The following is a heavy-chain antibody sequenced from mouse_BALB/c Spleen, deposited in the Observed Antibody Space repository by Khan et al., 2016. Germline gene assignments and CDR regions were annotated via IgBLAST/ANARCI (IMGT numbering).Heavy chain of an antibody. J-gene: IGHJ3*01. CDR2: IHYRGTT. CDR1: GYSIASGYT. Sequence: EVQLQESGPDLVKPSQSLSLTCTVTGYSIASGYTWHWIRQFPGNKLEWMAYIHYRGTTNYNPSLKSRISITRDTSQTQFFLQLISVTIEDSATYYCVLPHIYFDSDVAGFTYWGQGTLVTVSA. CDR3: VLPHIYFDSDVAGFTY. D-gene: IGHD2-4*01. V-gene: IGHV3-1*02.